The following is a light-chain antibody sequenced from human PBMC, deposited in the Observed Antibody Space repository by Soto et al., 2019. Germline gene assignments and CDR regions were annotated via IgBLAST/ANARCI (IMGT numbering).Light chain of an antibody. V-gene: IGLV1-51*01. CDR3: GAWDSSLTTYF. Sequence: QSVLTQPASVSGSPGQSITISCTGSSSDVGGYNHVSWYQQHPGKAPKLMIYDSDKRPSEIPDRFSGSKSGASATLDITGLQTGDEADYYCGAWDSSLTTYFFGTGTKLTVL. CDR1: SSDVGGYNH. J-gene: IGLJ1*01. CDR2: DSD.